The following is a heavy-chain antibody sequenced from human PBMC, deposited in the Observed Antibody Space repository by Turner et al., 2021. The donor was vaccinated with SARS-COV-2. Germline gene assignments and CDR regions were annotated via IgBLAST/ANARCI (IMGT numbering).Heavy chain of an antibody. V-gene: IGHV1-69*04. J-gene: IGHJ4*02. D-gene: IGHD3-22*01. CDR2: IIPSLGIA. CDR1: GGTFSSYA. CDR3: ARAKVYYYDSSGYQYYFDY. Sequence: VLLVQSGAVVKKPGSSVTVSCQASGGTFSSYAINWVRQAPGHGLEWMGRIIPSLGIADDAQKFQCRITITADKSTISVYMELSSLRSEDAAVYYCARAKVYYYDSSGYQYYFDYWGQGTLVTVSS.